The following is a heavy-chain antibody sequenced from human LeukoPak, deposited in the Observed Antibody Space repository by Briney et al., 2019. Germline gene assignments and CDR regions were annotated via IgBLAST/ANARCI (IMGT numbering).Heavy chain of an antibody. J-gene: IGHJ5*02. CDR1: GYTFSTYD. Sequence: ASVKVSCKASGYTFSTYDFNWVRQVTGQGLEWMGWMNPNSGNTGYAQKIQGRVTMTRNTSINTAYMELSSLRSEDTAVYYCARGPSRDYGSGSSWFDPWGQGTLVTVSS. CDR2: MNPNSGNT. CDR3: ARGPSRDYGSGSSWFDP. V-gene: IGHV1-8*01. D-gene: IGHD3-10*01.